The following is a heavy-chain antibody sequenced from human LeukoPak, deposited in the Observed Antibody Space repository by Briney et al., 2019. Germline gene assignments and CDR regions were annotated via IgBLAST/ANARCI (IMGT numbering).Heavy chain of an antibody. CDR1: GFTFSSYW. D-gene: IGHD3-9*01. CDR3: ARDVDDILTGYYQRYYYYMDV. Sequence: GGSLRLSCAASGFTFSSYWMSWVRQAPGKGLEWMANIKQDGSEKYYVDSVKGRFTISRDNAKNSLYLQMNSLRAEDTAVYYCARDVDDILTGYYQRYYYYMDVWGKGTTVTVSS. V-gene: IGHV3-7*01. J-gene: IGHJ6*03. CDR2: IKQDGSEK.